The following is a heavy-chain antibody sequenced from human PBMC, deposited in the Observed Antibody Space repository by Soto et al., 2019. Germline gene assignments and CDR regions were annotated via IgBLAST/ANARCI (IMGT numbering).Heavy chain of an antibody. D-gene: IGHD3-10*01. J-gene: IGHJ4*02. CDR1: GGSISSSSYY. CDR3: LFSYYYGSGSPPAVFDY. CDR2: IYYSGST. V-gene: IGHV4-39*01. Sequence: PSETLSLTCTVSGGSISSSSYYWGWIRQPPGKGLEWIGSIYYSGSTYYNPSLKSRVTISVDTSKNQFSLKLSSVTAADTAVYYFLFSYYYGSGSPPAVFDYWGQGTLVTVSS.